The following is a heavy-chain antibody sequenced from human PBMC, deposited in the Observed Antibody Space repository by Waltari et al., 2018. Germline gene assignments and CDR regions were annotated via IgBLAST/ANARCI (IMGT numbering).Heavy chain of an antibody. CDR2: ISGSGGNT. CDR3: AKDNEVRVHYFDY. D-gene: IGHD1-1*01. CDR1: GFTFSRYA. Sequence: EVQLVASGGGLVQPGGSLRLSCAASGFTFSRYAMSWVRQAPGKGLEWVSAISGSGGNTYYADSVKGRFTSSRDNSKNTLYLQMNSLRAEDTAVYYGAKDNEVRVHYFDYWGQGTLVTVSS. J-gene: IGHJ4*02. V-gene: IGHV3-23*04.